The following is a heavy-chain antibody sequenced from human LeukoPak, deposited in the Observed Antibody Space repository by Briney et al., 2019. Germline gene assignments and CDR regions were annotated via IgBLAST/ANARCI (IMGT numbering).Heavy chain of an antibody. CDR3: ARGTFCSSASCYTPSYFDY. CDR2: ITSSSSYM. V-gene: IGHV3-21*01. J-gene: IGHJ4*02. CDR1: AFTFSNYN. Sequence: GGSLRLSCAASAFTFSNYNMNWVRQAPGKGLEWVSSITSSSSYMYYADSVKGRFTISRDNAKNSLYLQMNSLRAEDTAVYFCARGTFCSSASCYTPSYFDYWGQGTLDTVSS. D-gene: IGHD2-2*02.